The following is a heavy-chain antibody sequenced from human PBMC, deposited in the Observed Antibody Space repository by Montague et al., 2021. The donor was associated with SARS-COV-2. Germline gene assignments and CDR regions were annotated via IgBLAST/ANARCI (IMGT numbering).Heavy chain of an antibody. J-gene: IGHJ3*02. V-gene: IGHV1-24*01. CDR2: FDPAHGET. Sequence: SVKVSCKVSGHTVTEAPMHWVRQAPGKGLEWMGSFDPAHGETVYAQNFQDRVTMTEDTSTDTAYMELSSLRFEDTAVYYCATEGLSVFGVVIYAFRMWGPGTMVTVSS. CDR3: ATEGLSVFGVVIYAFRM. D-gene: IGHD3-3*01. CDR1: GHTVTEAP.